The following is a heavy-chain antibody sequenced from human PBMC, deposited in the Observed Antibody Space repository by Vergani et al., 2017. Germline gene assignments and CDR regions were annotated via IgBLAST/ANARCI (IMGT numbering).Heavy chain of an antibody. CDR3: ARDGADCSSTSCYDYYYYYMDV. CDR2: IIPILGIA. D-gene: IGHD2-2*01. V-gene: IGHV1-69*08. Sequence: QVQLVQSGAEVKKPGSSVKVSCKASGGTFSSYTISWVRQAPGQGLEWMGRIIPILGIANYAQKFQGRVTITADKSTSTAYMELSSLRSEDTAVYYCARDGADCSSTSCYDYYYYYMDVWGKGTTVTVSS. CDR1: GGTFSSYT. J-gene: IGHJ6*03.